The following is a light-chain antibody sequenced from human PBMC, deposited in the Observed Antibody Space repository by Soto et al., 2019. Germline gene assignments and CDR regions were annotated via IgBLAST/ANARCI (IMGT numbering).Light chain of an antibody. Sequence: DIQMTQYPSSLSASVGDRVTITCRTSQGISNYLAWYQQKPGKVPKLLSYAASTLQSGVQSRFSGSGSGTDFTLTISSLQPEDVATYYCQNYKSTPYTFGQGTKLEI. V-gene: IGKV1-27*01. CDR3: QNYKSTPYT. J-gene: IGKJ2*01. CDR2: AAS. CDR1: QGISNY.